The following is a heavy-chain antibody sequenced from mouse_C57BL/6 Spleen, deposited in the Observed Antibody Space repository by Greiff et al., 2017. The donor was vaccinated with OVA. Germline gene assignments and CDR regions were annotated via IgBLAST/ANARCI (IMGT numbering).Heavy chain of an antibody. CDR1: GFNIKDYY. J-gene: IGHJ4*01. Sequence: EVQLQQSGAELVKPGASVKLSCTASGFNIKDYYMHWVKQRTEQGLEWIGRIDPEDGETKYDPKFQGKATITADTSSNTAYLQLSCLTSEDTAVYYCARDYYDYDGDAMDYWGQGTSVTVSS. CDR3: ARDYYDYDGDAMDY. V-gene: IGHV14-2*01. CDR2: IDPEDGET. D-gene: IGHD2-4*01.